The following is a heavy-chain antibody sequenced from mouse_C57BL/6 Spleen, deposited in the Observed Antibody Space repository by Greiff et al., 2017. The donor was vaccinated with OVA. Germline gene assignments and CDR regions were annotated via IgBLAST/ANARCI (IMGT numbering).Heavy chain of an antibody. V-gene: IGHV1-69*01. CDR2: IDPSDSYT. D-gene: IGHD2-4*01. Sequence: VQLQQPGAELVMPGASVKLSCKASGYTFTSYWMHWVKQRPGQGLEWIGEIDPSDSYTNYTQKFKGKSTLTVDKSSSTAYMQLSSLTSEDSAVHYCARSDDYGPFAYWGQGTLVTVSA. CDR3: ARSDDYGPFAY. J-gene: IGHJ3*01. CDR1: GYTFTSYW.